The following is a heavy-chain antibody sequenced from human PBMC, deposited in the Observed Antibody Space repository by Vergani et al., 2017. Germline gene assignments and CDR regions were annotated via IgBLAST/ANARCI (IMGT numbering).Heavy chain of an antibody. D-gene: IGHD2-2*01. CDR2: VDPEDGET. CDR1: GYTFTDYY. CDR3: ARAGYCSSTSCYASYYYYYYMDV. V-gene: IGHV1-69-2*01. Sequence: EVQLVQSGAEVKKPGATVKISCKVSGYTFTDYYMHWVQQAPGKGLEWMGLVDPEDGETIYAEKFQGRVTITADTSTDTAYMELSSLRSEDTAVYYCARAGYCSSTSCYASYYYYYYMDVWGKGTTVTVSS. J-gene: IGHJ6*03.